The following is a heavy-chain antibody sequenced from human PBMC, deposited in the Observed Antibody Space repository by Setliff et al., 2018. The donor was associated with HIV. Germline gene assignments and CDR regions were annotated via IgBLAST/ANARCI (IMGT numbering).Heavy chain of an antibody. CDR3: VGFPIVARLFDY. J-gene: IGHJ4*02. D-gene: IGHD5-12*01. Sequence: SETLSLTCAVYGDSLSGYQWTWIRQPPGKGLEWIGNIYYSGSTYYNPSLKSRVSMSVDMSKNQFSLKLSSVTAADTAVYYCVGFPIVARLFDYWGQGSLVTVSS. CDR1: GDSLSGYQ. CDR2: IYYSGST. V-gene: IGHV4-59*04.